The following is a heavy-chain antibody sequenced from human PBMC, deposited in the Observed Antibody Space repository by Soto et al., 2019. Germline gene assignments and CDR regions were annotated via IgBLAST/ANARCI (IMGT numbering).Heavy chain of an antibody. J-gene: IGHJ6*02. CDR3: ARDPALTMCGVVHLSGMDV. CDR1: GGTFSSYA. V-gene: IGHV1-69*01. Sequence: QVQLVQSGAEVKKPGSSVKVSCKASGGTFSSYAISWVRQAPGQGLEWMGGIIPIFGTANYAQKVQGRVTITADESTSTAYMELSSLRSEDTSVYSCARDPALTMCGVVHLSGMDVWGQGTTVTVSS. CDR2: IIPIFGTA. D-gene: IGHD3-3*01.